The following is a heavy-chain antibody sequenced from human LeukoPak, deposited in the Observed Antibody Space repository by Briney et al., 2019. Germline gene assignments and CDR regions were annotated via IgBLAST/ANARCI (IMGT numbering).Heavy chain of an antibody. CDR3: ARDVRGLRHYDFWSGYYGPMDV. CDR2: ISAYNGNT. V-gene: IGHV1-18*01. J-gene: IGHJ6*04. D-gene: IGHD3-3*01. Sequence: GASVTVSCTASGYTFTSYGISWVRQAPGQGLEWMGWISAYNGNTNYAQKLQGRVTMTTDTSTSTAYMELRSLRSDDTAVYYCARDVRGLRHYDFWSGYYGPMDVWGKGTTVTVSS. CDR1: GYTFTSYG.